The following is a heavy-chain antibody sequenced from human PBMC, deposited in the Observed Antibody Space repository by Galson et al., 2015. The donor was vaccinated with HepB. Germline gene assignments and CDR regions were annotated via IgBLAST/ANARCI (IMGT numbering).Heavy chain of an antibody. CDR1: GFTFSSYF. Sequence: SLRLSCAASGFTFSSYFMDWVRQAPGKGLVWVSFIDRDGSVTRYADSVKGRFTISRDNATNMLYLQMNSLRVDDTAIYYCAKEEDVDYFDSWGQGTLVTVSS. D-gene: IGHD5-12*01. CDR3: AKEEDVDYFDS. V-gene: IGHV3-74*01. J-gene: IGHJ4*02. CDR2: IDRDGSVT.